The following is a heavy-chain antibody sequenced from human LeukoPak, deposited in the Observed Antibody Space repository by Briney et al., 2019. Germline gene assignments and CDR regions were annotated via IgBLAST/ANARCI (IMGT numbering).Heavy chain of an antibody. D-gene: IGHD6-13*01. J-gene: IGHJ5*02. CDR2: IYTSGGT. V-gene: IGHV4-61*02. CDR3: ARVYSSSCYFWFAP. CDR1: GGSISSGSYY. Sequence: PSETLSLTCTVSGGSISSGSYYWSWIRQPAGKGLEWIGRIYTSGGTNYNPSLKSRVTISVDTSKNQFSLKLSSVPAPDPPVHSCARVYSSSCYFWFAPGGQGPLFPVSP.